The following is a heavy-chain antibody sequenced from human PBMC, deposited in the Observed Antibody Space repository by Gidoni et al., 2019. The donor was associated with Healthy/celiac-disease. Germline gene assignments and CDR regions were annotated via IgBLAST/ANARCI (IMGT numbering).Heavy chain of an antibody. CDR2: IIPIFGTA. D-gene: IGHD2-2*01. CDR1: GGPFSSYA. CDR3: ARVRDGYCSSTSCYLFDY. Sequence: QVQLVQSGAEVKKPGSSVKVSCKASGGPFSSYALSWVRQAPGQGLEWMGGIIPIFGTANYAQKFQGRVTITADESTSTAYMELSSLRSEDTAVYYCARVRDGYCSSTSCYLFDYWGQGTLVTVSS. J-gene: IGHJ4*02. V-gene: IGHV1-69*01.